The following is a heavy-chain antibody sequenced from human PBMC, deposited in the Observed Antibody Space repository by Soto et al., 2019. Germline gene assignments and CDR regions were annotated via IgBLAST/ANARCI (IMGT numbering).Heavy chain of an antibody. J-gene: IGHJ3*02. CDR3: AREQLWPNDAFDI. V-gene: IGHV1-69*13. Sequence: SVKVSCKASGGTFSSYAISWVRQAPGQGLEWMGGIIPIFGTANYAQKFQGRVTITADESTSTAYMELSSLRSEDTAVYYCAREQLWPNDAFDIWDQGTMVTVSS. CDR2: IIPIFGTA. D-gene: IGHD5-18*01. CDR1: GGTFSSYA.